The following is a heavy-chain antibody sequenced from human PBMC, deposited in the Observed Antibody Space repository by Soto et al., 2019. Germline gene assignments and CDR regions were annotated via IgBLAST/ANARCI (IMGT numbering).Heavy chain of an antibody. CDR1: GFTFSNYW. CDR3: ASWVGYCSGSTRQNAFDI. D-gene: IGHD2-15*01. V-gene: IGHV3-74*01. J-gene: IGHJ3*02. Sequence: GSLRPAGSASGFTFSNYWMHGVRQAPGKGLVWVSLINSDGTSVNYAESVKVRFTISRDNAKNTLYLQMNSLRAEDMAVYYCASWVGYCSGSTRQNAFDIWGQGTMVTVSS. CDR2: INSDGTSV.